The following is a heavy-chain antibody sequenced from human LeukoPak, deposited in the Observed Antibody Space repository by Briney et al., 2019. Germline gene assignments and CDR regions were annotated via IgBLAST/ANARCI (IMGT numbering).Heavy chain of an antibody. D-gene: IGHD1-7*01. Sequence: SETLSLTCAVYGGSFSGYYWSWIRQPPGKGLEWIGEINHSGSTNYNPSLKSRVTISVDTSKNQFSLKLSSVTAADTAIYYCARRATSGNYQMLHFDSWGQGILVTVSS. CDR1: GGSFSGYY. V-gene: IGHV4-34*01. CDR2: INHSGST. J-gene: IGHJ4*02. CDR3: ARRATSGNYQMLHFDS.